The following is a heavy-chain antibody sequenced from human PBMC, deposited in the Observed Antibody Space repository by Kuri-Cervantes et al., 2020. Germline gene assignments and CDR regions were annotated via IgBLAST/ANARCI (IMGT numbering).Heavy chain of an antibody. Sequence: GGSLRLSCAASGFTYSAYWMSWVRQAPGKGLEWVANIKEDGSETYYVDFVKGRFTISRDNAKNSLYLQMNGLRAEDTAVYYCALRGTRGPRGYMDVWGKGTTVTVSS. V-gene: IGHV3-7*01. CDR3: ALRGTRGPRGYMDV. CDR1: GFTYSAYW. CDR2: IKEDGSET. D-gene: IGHD1-14*01. J-gene: IGHJ6*03.